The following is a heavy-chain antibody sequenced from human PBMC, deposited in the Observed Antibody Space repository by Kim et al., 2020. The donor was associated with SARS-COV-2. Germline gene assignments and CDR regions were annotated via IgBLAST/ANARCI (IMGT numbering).Heavy chain of an antibody. CDR3: AKASLPPGYFDY. D-gene: IGHD3-10*01. CDR2: IGPSGDGT. J-gene: IGHJ4*02. Sequence: GSLRLSCVASGFTFRSYAMSWVRQAPGKGLEWVSAIGPSGDGTYYTDSVKGRFTISRDNSKNTLYLQMSTLRAEDTAAYYCAKASLPPGYFDYGGQGTL. CDR1: GFTFRSYA. V-gene: IGHV3-23*01.